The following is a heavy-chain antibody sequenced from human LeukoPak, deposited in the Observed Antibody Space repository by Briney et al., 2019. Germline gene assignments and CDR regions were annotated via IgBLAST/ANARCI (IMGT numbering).Heavy chain of an antibody. CDR1: GFTFDDYA. J-gene: IGHJ4*02. CDR2: ISWNSGSI. Sequence: PGGSLRLSCAASGFTFDDYAMHWVRHAPGKGLEWVSGISWNSGSIGYADSVKGRFTISRDNAKNSLYLQMNSLRAEDTALYYCAKGRSRLSSWYFFDYWGQGTLVTVSS. CDR3: AKGRSRLSSWYFFDY. V-gene: IGHV3-9*01. D-gene: IGHD6-13*01.